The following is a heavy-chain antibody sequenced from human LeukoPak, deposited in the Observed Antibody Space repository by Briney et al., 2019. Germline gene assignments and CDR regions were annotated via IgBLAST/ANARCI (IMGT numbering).Heavy chain of an antibody. D-gene: IGHD5-24*01. CDR1: RFTFSSYS. Sequence: PGGSLRLSCAASRFTFSSYSVSWVRQAPGKGLEWVSSISSGSGYIYHAHTVKGKFTISRDNAKNSLYLQMNSLRAEDTAVYYCARDYQLGRAWFDPWGQGTLVTVSA. CDR3: ARDYQLGRAWFDP. J-gene: IGHJ5*02. V-gene: IGHV3-21*01. CDR2: ISSGSGYI.